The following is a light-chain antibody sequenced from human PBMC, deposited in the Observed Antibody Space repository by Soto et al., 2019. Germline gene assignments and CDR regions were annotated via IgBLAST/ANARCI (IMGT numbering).Light chain of an antibody. CDR1: TSDVGGYNY. CDR2: EVS. J-gene: IGLJ2*01. Sequence: QSALTQPASVSGSPGQSITLSCTGTTSDVGGYNYVSWYQQHPGKAPKLMIYEVSNRPLGVSNRFSGSKSGNTASLTISGLQAEDEADYYCSSYTSSSTLGVVFGGGTKLTVL. CDR3: SSYTSSSTLGVV. V-gene: IGLV2-14*01.